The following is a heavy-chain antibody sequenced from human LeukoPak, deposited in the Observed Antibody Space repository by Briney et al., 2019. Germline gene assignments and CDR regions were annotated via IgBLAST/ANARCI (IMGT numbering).Heavy chain of an antibody. Sequence: SQTLSLTCTVSGGSISSGVSYWTWIRQHPGKGLEWIGYIYYSGSTYYNPSLKSRVTISVDTSKKQFSLNLISVTAADTAVYYSAKGHCSTTSCYTDWFDPWGQGTMVTVSS. J-gene: IGHJ5*02. CDR1: GGSISSGVSY. CDR3: AKGHCSTTSCYTDWFDP. D-gene: IGHD2-2*01. CDR2: IYYSGST. V-gene: IGHV4-31*03.